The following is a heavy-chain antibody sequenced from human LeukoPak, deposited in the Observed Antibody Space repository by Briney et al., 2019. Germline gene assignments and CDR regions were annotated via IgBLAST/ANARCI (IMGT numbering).Heavy chain of an antibody. CDR3: ARGGTTVTKNWFDP. V-gene: IGHV4-59*01. CDR2: IYYSGST. D-gene: IGHD4-17*01. Sequence: SETLSLTCTVSGGSISIYYWSWIRQPPGKGLEWIGYIYYSGSTNYNPSLKSRVTISVDTSKNQFSLKLSSVTAADTAVYYCARGGTTVTKNWFDPWGQGTLVTVSS. J-gene: IGHJ5*02. CDR1: GGSISIYY.